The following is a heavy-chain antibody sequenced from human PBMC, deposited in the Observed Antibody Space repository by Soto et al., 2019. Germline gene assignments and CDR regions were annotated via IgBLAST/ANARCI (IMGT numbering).Heavy chain of an antibody. CDR2: ISWNSGSI. CDR3: AKGGDGYNCDDY. J-gene: IGHJ4*02. V-gene: IGHV3-9*01. Sequence: EVQLVESGGGLVQPGRSLRLSCAASGFTFDDYAMHWVRQAPGKGLEWVSGISWNSGSIGYADSVKGRFTISRDNAKNSLYLQMNSLRAEDTALYYCAKGGDGYNCDDYWGQGTLVTVSS. CDR1: GFTFDDYA. D-gene: IGHD5-12*01.